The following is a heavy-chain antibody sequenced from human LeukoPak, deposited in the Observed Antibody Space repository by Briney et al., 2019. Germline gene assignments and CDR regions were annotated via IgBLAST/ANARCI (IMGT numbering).Heavy chain of an antibody. CDR3: ARESIQSGWYLKGGSYLDYYFDY. V-gene: IGHV3-7*01. CDR2: IKQDGSEK. D-gene: IGHD1-26*01. J-gene: IGHJ4*02. CDR1: GFTFSSYW. Sequence: GGSLRLSCAASGFTFSSYWMSWVRQAPGKGLEWVANIKQDGSEKYYVDSVKGRFTISRDNAKNSLYLQMNSLRAEDTAVYYCARESIQSGWYLKGGSYLDYYFDYWGQGTLVTVSS.